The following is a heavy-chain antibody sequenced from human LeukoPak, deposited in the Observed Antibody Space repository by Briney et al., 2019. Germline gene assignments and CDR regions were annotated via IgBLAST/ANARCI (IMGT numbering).Heavy chain of an antibody. V-gene: IGHV1-46*01. CDR3: ATLSYSGSSEDY. CDR2: INTSGGST. D-gene: IGHD1-26*01. Sequence: ASVKVSCKASGYTFTSYYMHWVRQAPGQGLEWMGIINTSGGSTSYAQKFQGRVTMTEDTSTDTAYMELSSLRSEDTAVYYCATLSYSGSSEDYWGQGTLVTVSS. J-gene: IGHJ4*02. CDR1: GYTFTSYY.